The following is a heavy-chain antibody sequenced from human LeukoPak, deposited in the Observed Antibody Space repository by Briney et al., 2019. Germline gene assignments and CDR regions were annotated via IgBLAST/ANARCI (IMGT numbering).Heavy chain of an antibody. CDR2: IKQDGSEK. Sequence: GGSLRLSCAASGFTLSTYWMSWGRQAPGKGLEWVANIKQDGSEKYYVDSVKGRFTISRDNAKNSLYLQMNSLRANDTALYCCGRESDYYYFDYWGQGTLVTVSS. CDR3: GRESDYYYFDY. V-gene: IGHV3-7*05. J-gene: IGHJ4*02. D-gene: IGHD5-12*01. CDR1: GFTLSTYW.